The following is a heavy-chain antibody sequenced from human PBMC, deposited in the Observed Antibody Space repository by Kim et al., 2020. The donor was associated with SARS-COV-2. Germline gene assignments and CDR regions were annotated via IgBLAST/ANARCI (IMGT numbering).Heavy chain of an antibody. CDR3: ARHISGSYPLSYYYGMDV. CDR1: GFTFSSYS. D-gene: IGHD3-10*01. Sequence: GGSLRLSCAASGFTFSSYSMNWVRQAPGKGLEWVSSISSSSSYIYYADSVKGRFTISRDNAKNSLYLQMNSLRAEDTAVYYCARHISGSYPLSYYYGMDVWGQGTTVTVSS. J-gene: IGHJ6*02. V-gene: IGHV3-21*01. CDR2: ISSSSSYI.